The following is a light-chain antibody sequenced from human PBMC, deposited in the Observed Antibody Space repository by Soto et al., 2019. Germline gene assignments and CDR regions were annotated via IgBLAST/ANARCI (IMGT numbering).Light chain of an antibody. J-gene: IGKJ3*01. CDR1: QGINNY. CDR2: SAS. V-gene: IGKV1-9*01. CDR3: QQINSYPLT. Sequence: IQLTQSPSSLSASVGDRVTITCRASQGINNYLAWYQQKPRQAPKLLIYSASTLQIGVPSRFSGSGSGTDFTLTISSLQPEDFATYYCQQINSYPLTFGPGTKVDF.